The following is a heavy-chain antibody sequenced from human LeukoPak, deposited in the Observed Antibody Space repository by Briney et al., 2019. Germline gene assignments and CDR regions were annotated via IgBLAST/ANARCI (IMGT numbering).Heavy chain of an antibody. CDR1: GGSISSYY. V-gene: IGHV4-59*12. Sequence: PSETLSLTCTVSGGSISSYYWSWIRQHPGKGLEWIGSIYYSGSTYYNPSLKSRVTISVDTSKNQFSLKLSSVTAADTAVYYCARGYCSGGSCYSYYYYNYMDVWGKGTTVTVSS. CDR3: ARGYCSGGSCYSYYYYNYMDV. D-gene: IGHD2-15*01. CDR2: IYYSGST. J-gene: IGHJ6*03.